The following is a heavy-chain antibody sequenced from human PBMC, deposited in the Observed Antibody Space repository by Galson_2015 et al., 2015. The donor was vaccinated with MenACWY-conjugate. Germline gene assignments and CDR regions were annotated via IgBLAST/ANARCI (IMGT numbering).Heavy chain of an antibody. CDR3: AKGANYYDSSGKRYVAFDI. J-gene: IGHJ3*02. Sequence: SLRLSCAASGFTFSKCAMSWVRQAPGRGLEWVSGISGSGGDIDYADSVKGRFTISRDNSKNTVSLQMNSLRAEDTAVYQCAKGANYYDSSGKRYVAFDIWGQGTMVTVFS. D-gene: IGHD3-22*01. CDR1: GFTFSKCA. V-gene: IGHV3-23*01. CDR2: ISGSGGDI.